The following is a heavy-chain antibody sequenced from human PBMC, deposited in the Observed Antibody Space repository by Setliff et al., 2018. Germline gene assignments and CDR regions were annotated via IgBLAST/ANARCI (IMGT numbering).Heavy chain of an antibody. CDR2: ISGDSSFT. CDR3: AKAGGSGFGMDYLDS. J-gene: IGHJ4*02. Sequence: GGSLRLSCATSGFTFNHFAMAWVRQAPGKGLEWVSIISGDSSFTNYADSVRGRATIFRDSSGNNVYLHMNSLTAADSAMYYCAKAGGSGFGMDYLDSWGQGTLVNVS. CDR1: GFTFNHFA. V-gene: IGHV3-23*01. D-gene: IGHD3-3*01.